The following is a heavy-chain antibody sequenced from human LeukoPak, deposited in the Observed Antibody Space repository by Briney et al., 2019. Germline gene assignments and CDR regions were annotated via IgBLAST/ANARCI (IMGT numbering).Heavy chain of an antibody. D-gene: IGHD2-2*01. CDR3: ARGPMRCSSTSCYYYYYYGMDV. J-gene: IGHJ6*02. CDR2: INHSGST. Sequence: SETLSLTCAVYGGSFSSYYWNWIRQPPGTGLEWIGEINHSGSTNSNPSLQSRVPISVDTAKNQFSLKLSSVTAADKAVYYCARGPMRCSSTSCYYYYYYGMDVWGQGTTVTVSS. CDR1: GGSFSSYY. V-gene: IGHV4-34*01.